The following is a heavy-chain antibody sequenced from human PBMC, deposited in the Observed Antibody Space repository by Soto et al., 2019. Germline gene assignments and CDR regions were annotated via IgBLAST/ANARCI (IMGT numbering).Heavy chain of an antibody. CDR3: TVHTDDFWSADYYDYMDV. Sequence: EVQLVESGGGLVKPGGSLGLSCAASGFAFRNYTMNWVRQAPGKGLEWVSSISSRSRYIYYANSVKGRFTISRDNTKNSLYLQMNSLRAEDSALYYCTVHTDDFWSADYYDYMDVWGKGTTVTVSS. CDR1: GFAFRNYT. D-gene: IGHD3-3*01. J-gene: IGHJ6*03. CDR2: ISSRSRYI. V-gene: IGHV3-21*02.